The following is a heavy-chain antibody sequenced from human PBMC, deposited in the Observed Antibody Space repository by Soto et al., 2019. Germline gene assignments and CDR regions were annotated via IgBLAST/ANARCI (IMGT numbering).Heavy chain of an antibody. CDR2: IYTSGST. D-gene: IGHD1-26*01. CDR1: GASISSSY. CDR3: VRAKGGSYADAFDI. V-gene: IGHV4-4*07. Sequence: SETLSLTCTVSGASISSSYWSWIRQPAGKGLEWIGRIYTSGSTNYNPSLKSRLTMSGDTSRNQFSLKLTSVTAADTAFYYCVRAKGGSYADAFDIWGQGTMVTVSS. J-gene: IGHJ3*02.